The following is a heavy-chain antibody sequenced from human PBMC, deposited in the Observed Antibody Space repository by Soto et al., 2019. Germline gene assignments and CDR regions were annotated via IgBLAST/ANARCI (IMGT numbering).Heavy chain of an antibody. J-gene: IGHJ4*02. CDR3: ARGKWAGAVIPIDY. CDR1: GFTVSSNY. V-gene: IGHV3-53*01. CDR2: IYSGGST. D-gene: IGHD2-21*02. Sequence: EVQLVESGGGLIQPGGSLRLSCAASGFTVSSNYMSWVRQAPGKGLEWVSVIYSGGSTYYADSVTGRFTISRDNSKNTVFPQMNSLRAEDPALYYCARGKWAGAVIPIDYWGQGTLVTVSS.